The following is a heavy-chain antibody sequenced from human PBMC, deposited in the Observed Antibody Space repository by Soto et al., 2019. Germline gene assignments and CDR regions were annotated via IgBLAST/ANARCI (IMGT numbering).Heavy chain of an antibody. V-gene: IGHV4-39*01. CDR1: GGSISSSSYY. Sequence: SETLSLTCSVSGGSISSSSYYWGWIRQPPGKGLEWIGSIYYSGSTYYNKSRKSRVTISVDTSKNQFSLKLSSVTAADTAVYYCARGSGITVTSNYYYYGMDVWGQGTTVTVSS. CDR3: ARGSGITVTSNYYYYGMDV. J-gene: IGHJ6*02. D-gene: IGHD4-17*01. CDR2: IYYSGST.